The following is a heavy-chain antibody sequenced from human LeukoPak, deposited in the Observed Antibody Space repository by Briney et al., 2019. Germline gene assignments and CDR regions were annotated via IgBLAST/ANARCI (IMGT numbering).Heavy chain of an antibody. V-gene: IGHV1-2*02. CDR2: INPTSGGT. Sequence: VASVKVSFTSTVYTFTQYLKRELRQAPGQGLEWMGWINPTSGGTNYAQKFQGRVAMTRDTSNSTAYMELSSLRSDDTDVYYYARAIDTYHWNFRVDYLSDVWGKGTSVTVSS. D-gene: IGHD1-20*01. CDR3: ARAIDTYHWNFRVDYLSDV. J-gene: IGHJ6*04. CDR1: VYTFTQYL.